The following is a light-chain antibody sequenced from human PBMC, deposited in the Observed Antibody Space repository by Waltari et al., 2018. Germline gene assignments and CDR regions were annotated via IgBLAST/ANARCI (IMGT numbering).Light chain of an antibody. CDR3: CSYASSSPRLI. J-gene: IGLJ2*01. V-gene: IGLV2-23*02. CDR2: DVL. CDR1: YSNVGSYDL. Sequence: QSALTQPASVSGSLGQSISISCSGTYSNVGSYDLVSWYHQRPGEAPKLLIYDVLKRPSGISNRFSGSKSGNAASLTISALQPEDEGTDYCCSYASSSPRLIFGGGTELSVL.